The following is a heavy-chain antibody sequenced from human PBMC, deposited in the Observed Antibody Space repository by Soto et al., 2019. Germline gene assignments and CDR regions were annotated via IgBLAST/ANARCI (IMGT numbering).Heavy chain of an antibody. CDR1: GFTLTNYA. Sequence: EVQLVESGGGLVQPGGSLRLSCTASGFTLTNYAMNWVRQAPGKGLEWVSYISSSSAAIFYADSVKGRFTISRENAKNTLYLQMNSLRDENMAVYYCAIDQSRRRVLFYYVDVWGKGTTVSVSS. CDR3: AIDQSRRRVLFYYVDV. D-gene: IGHD2-21*01. V-gene: IGHV3-48*02. CDR2: ISSSSAAI. J-gene: IGHJ6*03.